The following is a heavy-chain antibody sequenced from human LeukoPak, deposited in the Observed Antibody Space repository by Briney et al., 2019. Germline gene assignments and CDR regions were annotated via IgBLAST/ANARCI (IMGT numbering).Heavy chain of an antibody. CDR3: ARGEYYGSGSYQPPDY. CDR1: GGSISSYY. J-gene: IGHJ4*02. V-gene: IGHV4-59*12. D-gene: IGHD3-10*01. CDR2: IYYSGST. Sequence: PSETLSLTCTVSGGSISSYYWSWIRQPPGKGLEWIGYIYYSGSTNYNPSLKSRVTISVDTSKNQFSLKLSSVTAADTAVYYCARGEYYGSGSYQPPDYWGQGTLVTVSS.